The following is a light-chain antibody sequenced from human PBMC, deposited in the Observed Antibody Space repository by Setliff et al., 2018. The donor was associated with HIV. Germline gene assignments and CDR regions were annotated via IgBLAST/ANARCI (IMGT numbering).Light chain of an antibody. CDR2: DVT. CDR3: CSYAGFNTLV. V-gene: IGLV2-11*01. CDR1: SRDVGGYDS. Sequence: SALAQTRSVSGSPGQSVSISCTGTSRDVGGYDSVSWYQQHPGKAPKLIIYDVTKRPSGVPDRFSGSKSGNTASLTVSGLQVEDEADYYCCSYAGFNTLVFGGGTKVTVL. J-gene: IGLJ2*01.